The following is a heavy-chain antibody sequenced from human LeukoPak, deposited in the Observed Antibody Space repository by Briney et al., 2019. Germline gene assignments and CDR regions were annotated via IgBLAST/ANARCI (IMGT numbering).Heavy chain of an antibody. V-gene: IGHV4-34*01. CDR3: ARHQRSQQLGY. Sequence: SETLSLTCAVYGGSFSGYYWSWIRQPPGKGLEWIGEINHSGSTNYNPSLKSRVTISVDTSKNQFSLKLSSVTAADTAVYYCARHQRSQQLGYWGQGTLVTVSS. J-gene: IGHJ4*02. D-gene: IGHD6-13*01. CDR1: GGSFSGYY. CDR2: INHSGST.